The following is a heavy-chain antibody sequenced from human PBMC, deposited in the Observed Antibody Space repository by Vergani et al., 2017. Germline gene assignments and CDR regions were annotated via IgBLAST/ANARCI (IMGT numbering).Heavy chain of an antibody. V-gene: IGHV3-33*01. J-gene: IGHJ5*02. CDR3: AGGGVSSSRAAWFDP. Sequence: QVQLVESGGGVVQPGRSLRLSCAASGFTFSSYGMHWVRQAPGKGREGVAVIWYDGSNKYYADSVKGRFTISRDNSRKTRYVQMNSLRAEDTAVYYCAGGGVSSSRAAWFDPWGQGTLVTVSS. CDR1: GFTFSSYG. D-gene: IGHD6-13*01. CDR2: IWYDGSNK.